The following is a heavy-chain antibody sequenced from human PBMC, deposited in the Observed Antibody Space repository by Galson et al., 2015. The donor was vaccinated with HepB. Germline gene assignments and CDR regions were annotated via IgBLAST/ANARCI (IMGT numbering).Heavy chain of an antibody. CDR3: ARSSYASGSQDWFDP. D-gene: IGHD3-10*01. CDR1: GDSVSSSSTT. J-gene: IGHJ5*02. Sequence: CAISGDSVSSSSTTWNWIRQSPSRGLEWLGRTYYRSKWDSDYAMSVKSRITVNADTSNNQFSLHLKSVTPEDTAVYYCARSSYASGSQDWFDPWGQGTLVTVSS. CDR2: TYYRSKWDS. V-gene: IGHV6-1*01.